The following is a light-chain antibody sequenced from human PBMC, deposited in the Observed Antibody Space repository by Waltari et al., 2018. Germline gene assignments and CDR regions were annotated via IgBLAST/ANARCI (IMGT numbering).Light chain of an antibody. CDR3: QSYDTSLSVV. V-gene: IGLV1-40*01. CDR1: GSNIGAGYD. CDR2: GGS. J-gene: IGLJ3*02. Sequence: QSVLTQPPSVSGAPGQRVTISCTGSGSNIGAGYDVHWYQQLPRAAPKLLIYGGSTRPLGVPDRFFGSTSGTSASLAITGLQAEDEADYYCQSYDTSLSVVFGGGTKLTVL.